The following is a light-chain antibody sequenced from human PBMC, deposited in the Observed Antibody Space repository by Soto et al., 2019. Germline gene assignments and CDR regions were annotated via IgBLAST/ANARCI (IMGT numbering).Light chain of an antibody. J-gene: IGKJ5*01. V-gene: IGKV3-11*01. CDR3: QQRSNWPIT. Sequence: EIVLTQSPATLSLSPGERATLSCRASQSVSSSSLAWYQQKPGQAPRLLIYGASNRATGIPARFSGSGSGTDFTLTISSLEPEDFAVYYCQQRSNWPITFGQGTRLEIK. CDR2: GAS. CDR1: QSVSSSS.